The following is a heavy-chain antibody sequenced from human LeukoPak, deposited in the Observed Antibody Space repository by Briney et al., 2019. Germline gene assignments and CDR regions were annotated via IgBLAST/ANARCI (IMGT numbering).Heavy chain of an antibody. D-gene: IGHD2-15*01. V-gene: IGHV4-34*01. Sequence: SETLSLTCAVYGGSFSGYYWSWIRQPPGKGLEWIGEINHSGSTNYNPSLKSRVTISVDTSKNQFSLKLSSVTAADTAVYYCARGWVAPGYYGMDVWGQGTTVTVSS. J-gene: IGHJ6*02. CDR2: INHSGST. CDR3: ARGWVAPGYYGMDV. CDR1: GGSFSGYY.